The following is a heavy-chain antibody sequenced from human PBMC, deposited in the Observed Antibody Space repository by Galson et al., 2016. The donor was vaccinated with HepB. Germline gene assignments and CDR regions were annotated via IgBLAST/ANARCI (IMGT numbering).Heavy chain of an antibody. CDR2: IKQDGSET. CDR1: GILRNYW. D-gene: IGHD3/OR15-3a*01. CDR3: ARDGLRGRWRLGGMDV. J-gene: IGHJ6*02. V-gene: IGHV3-7*01. Sequence: SLRLSCAASGILRNYWMSWVRQAPGKGLEWVANIKQDGSETHYVDSVKGRFTISRDNAKNSLYLQMNSLRAEDTAVYYCARDGLRGRWRLGGMDVWGQGTTVTVSS.